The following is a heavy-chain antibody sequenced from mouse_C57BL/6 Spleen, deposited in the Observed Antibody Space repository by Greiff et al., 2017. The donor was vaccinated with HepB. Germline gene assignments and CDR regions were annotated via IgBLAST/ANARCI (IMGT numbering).Heavy chain of an antibody. CDR1: GYTFTDYN. Sequence: EVKLQQSGPELVKPGASVKIPCKASGYTFTDYNMDWVKQSHGKSLEWIGDINPNNGGTIYNQKFKGKATLTVDKSSSTAYMELRSLTSEDPAVYYCARRLRRRMDAMDYWGQGTSVTVSS. CDR3: ARRLRRRMDAMDY. D-gene: IGHD2-4*01. J-gene: IGHJ4*01. V-gene: IGHV1-18*01. CDR2: INPNNGGT.